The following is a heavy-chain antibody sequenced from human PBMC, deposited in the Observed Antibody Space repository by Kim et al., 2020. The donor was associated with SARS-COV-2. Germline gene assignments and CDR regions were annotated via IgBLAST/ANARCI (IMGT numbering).Heavy chain of an antibody. CDR1: GFTFNNYC. V-gene: IGHV3-7*01. CDR2: IKQDGGRK. J-gene: IGHJ1*01. Sequence: GGSLRLSCSASGFTFNNYCMTWVRQAPGKGLECVANIKQDGGRKYYVDSVRGRFTVSRDNAKNSLYLQMNSLRVEDTGIYYCVRKSTGWGQGNRVTVS. CDR3: VRKSTG.